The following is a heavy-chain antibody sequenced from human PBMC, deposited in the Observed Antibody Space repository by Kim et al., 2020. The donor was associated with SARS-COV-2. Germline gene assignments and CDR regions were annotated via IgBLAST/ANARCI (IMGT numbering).Heavy chain of an antibody. V-gene: IGHV5-10-1*01. CDR2: IDPSDSYT. J-gene: IGHJ5*02. CDR1: GYSFTSYW. CDR3: ARHDWTRRFGELSKGWFDP. Sequence: GESLKISCKGSGYSFTSYWISWVRQMPGKGLEWMGRIDPSDSYTNYSPSFQGHVTISADKSISTAYLQWSSLKASDTAMYYCARHDWTRRFGELSKGWFDPWGQGTLVTVSS. D-gene: IGHD3-10*01.